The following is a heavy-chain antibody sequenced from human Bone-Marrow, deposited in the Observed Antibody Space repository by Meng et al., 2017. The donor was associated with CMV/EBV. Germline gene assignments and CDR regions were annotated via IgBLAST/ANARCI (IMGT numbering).Heavy chain of an antibody. CDR3: ARVAIFGYYYYGMDV. V-gene: IGHV3-30*04. Sequence: GESLKISCAASGFTFSSYAMHWVRQAPGKGLEWVAVISYDGSNKYYADSVKGRFTISRDNSKNTLYLQMNSLRAEDTAVYYCARVAIFGYYYYGMDVWGQGTTVTVSS. CDR2: ISYDGSNK. CDR1: GFTFSSYA. J-gene: IGHJ6*02. D-gene: IGHD3-3*01.